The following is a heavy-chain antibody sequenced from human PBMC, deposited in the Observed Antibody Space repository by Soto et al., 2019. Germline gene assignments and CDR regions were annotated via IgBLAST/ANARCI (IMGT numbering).Heavy chain of an antibody. CDR1: GFTFSSYG. CDR2: ISYDGSNK. D-gene: IGHD3-10*01. CDR3: AKDSPWFGD. J-gene: IGHJ4*02. V-gene: IGHV3-30*18. Sequence: QVQLVESGGGVVQPGRSLRLSCAASGFTFSSYGMHWVRQAPGKGLEWVAVISYDGSNKYYADSVKGRFTISRDNSKNTLYLQMNSLRAEDTAVYYCAKDSPWFGDWGQGTLVTVSS.